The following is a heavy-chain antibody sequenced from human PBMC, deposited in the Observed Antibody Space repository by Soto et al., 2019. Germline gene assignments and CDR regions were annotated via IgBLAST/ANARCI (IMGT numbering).Heavy chain of an antibody. CDR2: ISYDGSNK. J-gene: IGHJ4*02. V-gene: IGHV3-30*18. D-gene: IGHD2-21*02. CDR1: GFTFSSYG. CDR3: AKDPAYCGGDCHFDY. Sequence: QVQLVESGGGVVQPGRSLRLSCAASGFTFSSYGMHWVRQAPGKGLEWVAVISYDGSNKYYADSVKGRFTISRDNSKNTLYLQMNSLRAEETAVYYCAKDPAYCGGDCHFDYWGQGTLVTVSS.